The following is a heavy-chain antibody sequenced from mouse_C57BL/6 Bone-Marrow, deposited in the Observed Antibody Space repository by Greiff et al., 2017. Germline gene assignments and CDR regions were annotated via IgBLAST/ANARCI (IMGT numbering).Heavy chain of an antibody. V-gene: IGHV14-4*01. CDR3: TTGLRFYAMDY. CDR1: GFNIKDDY. CDR2: IDPENGDT. J-gene: IGHJ4*01. Sequence: EVQLQQSGAELVRPGASVKLSCTASGFNIKDDYMHWVKQRPEQGLEWIGWIDPENGDTEYASKFQGKATITADTSSNTTYLQLSSLTSEDTAVXYCTTGLRFYAMDYWGQGTSVTVSS. D-gene: IGHD1-1*01.